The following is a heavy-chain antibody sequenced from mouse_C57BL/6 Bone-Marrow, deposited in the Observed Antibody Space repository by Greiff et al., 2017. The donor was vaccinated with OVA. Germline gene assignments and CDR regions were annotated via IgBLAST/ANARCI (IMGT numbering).Heavy chain of an antibody. V-gene: IGHV10-1*01. CDR2: IRSKSNNYAT. J-gene: IGHJ4*01. CDR3: VREGVVATNYAMDY. D-gene: IGHD1-1*01. Sequence: EVKLMESGGGLVQPKGSLKLSCAASGFSFNTYAMNWVRQAPGKGLEWVARIRSKSNNYATYYADSVKDRFTISRDDSESMLYLQMNNLKTEDTAMYYCVREGVVATNYAMDYWGQGTSVTVSS. CDR1: GFSFNTYA.